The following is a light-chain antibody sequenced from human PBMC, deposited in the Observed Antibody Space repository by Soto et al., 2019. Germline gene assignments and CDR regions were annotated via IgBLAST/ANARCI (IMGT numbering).Light chain of an antibody. V-gene: IGLV2-14*01. CDR3: SSYTSSTTPYV. Sequence: SVLTQPGSVSGSPGQSITISCTGTSSDVGSYNYVSWYQQHPVKAPKLMIYDVTNRPSGVSDRFSGSKSGNTASLTISGFQAEDEADYYCSSYTSSTTPYVFGPGAKVTAL. J-gene: IGLJ1*01. CDR2: DVT. CDR1: SSDVGSYNY.